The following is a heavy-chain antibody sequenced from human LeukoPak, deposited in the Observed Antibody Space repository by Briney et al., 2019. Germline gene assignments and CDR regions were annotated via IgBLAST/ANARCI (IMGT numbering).Heavy chain of an antibody. CDR2: INPNSGGT. J-gene: IGHJ4*02. CDR1: GYTFTRYY. V-gene: IGHV1-2*02. Sequence: ASVKVSCKASGYTFTRYYMHWVRQAPGQRLEWMGWINPNSGGTNYAQKFQGRVTMTRDTSISTAYMELSRLRSDDTAVYYCARDHPDIVVVVAATPGYWGQGTLVTVSS. CDR3: ARDHPDIVVVVAATPGY. D-gene: IGHD2-15*01.